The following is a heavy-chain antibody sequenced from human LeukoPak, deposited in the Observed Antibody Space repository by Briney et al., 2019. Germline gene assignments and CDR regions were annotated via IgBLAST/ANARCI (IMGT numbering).Heavy chain of an antibody. J-gene: IGHJ4*02. V-gene: IGHV3-23*01. D-gene: IGHD3-22*01. Sequence: PGGSLRLSCAASGFTFSSYAMSWVRQAPGKGLEWVSAISGSGGSIYYADSVKGRFTISRDNSKNTLYLQMNSLRAEDTAVYYCAKWYDSSGYYYPFDYWGQGTLVTVSS. CDR3: AKWYDSSGYYYPFDY. CDR1: GFTFSSYA. CDR2: ISGSGGSI.